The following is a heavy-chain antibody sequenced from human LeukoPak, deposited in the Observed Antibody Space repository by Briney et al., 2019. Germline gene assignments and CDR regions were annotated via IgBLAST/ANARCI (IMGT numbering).Heavy chain of an antibody. Sequence: KFQGRFTITRDTSASTAYMELSSLRSEDTAVYYCASLQDYYDSSGYGWFDPWGQGTLVTVSS. CDR3: ASLQDYYDSSGYGWFDP. D-gene: IGHD3-22*01. V-gene: IGHV1-3*01. J-gene: IGHJ5*02.